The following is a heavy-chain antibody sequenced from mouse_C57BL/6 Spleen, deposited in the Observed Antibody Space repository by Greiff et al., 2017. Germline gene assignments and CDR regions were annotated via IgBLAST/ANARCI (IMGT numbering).Heavy chain of an antibody. D-gene: IGHD3-2*02. Sequence: EVQLQQSGPELVKPGASVKISCKASGYTFTDYYMNWVKQSHGKSLEWIGDINPNNGGTSYNQKFKGKATLTVDKSSSTAYMELRSLTSEDSAVYYCARLGAQALDYWGQGTTLTVSS. J-gene: IGHJ2*01. CDR3: ARLGAQALDY. CDR2: INPNNGGT. CDR1: GYTFTDYY. V-gene: IGHV1-26*01.